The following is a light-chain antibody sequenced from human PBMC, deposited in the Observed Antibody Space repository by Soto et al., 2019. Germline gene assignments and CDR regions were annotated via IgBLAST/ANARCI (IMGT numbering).Light chain of an antibody. Sequence: QSALTQPASVSGSPGQSITISCTGTSSDVGGSNYVSWYQQHPGKATKLMIYDVSNRPSGVSNRFSGSKSGNTASLTISGLQAEDEADYYCSSYTSSSTLLYVFGTGTKLTVL. CDR3: SSYTSSSTLLYV. CDR2: DVS. J-gene: IGLJ1*01. CDR1: SSDVGGSNY. V-gene: IGLV2-14*01.